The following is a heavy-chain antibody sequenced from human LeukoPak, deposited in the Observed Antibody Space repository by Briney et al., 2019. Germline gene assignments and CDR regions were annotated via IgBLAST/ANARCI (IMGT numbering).Heavy chain of an antibody. J-gene: IGHJ4*02. D-gene: IGHD3-10*01. CDR1: DSIGSYY. Sequence: SETLSLTCSVSDSIGSYYWSWIRQPAGKGLEWIGRVYSTGRTSSNTSLQSRVTLSVDTSKNQFSLTLSSVTAADTAVYYCARARARGLYYFDHWGQGDQVIVSS. V-gene: IGHV4-4*07. CDR2: VYSTGRT. CDR3: ARARARGLYYFDH.